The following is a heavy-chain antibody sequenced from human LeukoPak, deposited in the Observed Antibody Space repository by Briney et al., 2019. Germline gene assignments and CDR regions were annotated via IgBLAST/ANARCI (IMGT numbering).Heavy chain of an antibody. Sequence: GESLKISCKGSGYSFTSYWIGWVRQMPGKGLEWMGIVYPGDSDTRYSPSFQGQVTISVNKSTSTAYLQWSSLKASDTAMYYCARTTYYYFSGGFEHRWYFGLWGRGTLVTVSS. CDR1: GYSFTSYW. V-gene: IGHV5-51*01. CDR3: ARTTYYYFSGGFEHRWYFGL. CDR2: VYPGDSDT. J-gene: IGHJ2*01. D-gene: IGHD3-22*01.